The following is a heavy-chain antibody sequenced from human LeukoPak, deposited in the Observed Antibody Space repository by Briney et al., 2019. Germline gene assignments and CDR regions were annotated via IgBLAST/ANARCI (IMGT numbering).Heavy chain of an antibody. CDR2: IYYSGST. D-gene: IGHD3-3*01. V-gene: IGHV4-59*01. Sequence: SETLSLTCTVSGGSISSYYWSWIRQPPGKGLEWIGYIYYSGSTNYNPSLKSRVTISVDTSKNQFSLKLSSVTAADTAVYYCARTGTYYDFWSGYYTQTFDAFDIWGQGTMVTVSS. CDR3: ARTGTYYDFWSGYYTQTFDAFDI. CDR1: GGSISSYY. J-gene: IGHJ3*02.